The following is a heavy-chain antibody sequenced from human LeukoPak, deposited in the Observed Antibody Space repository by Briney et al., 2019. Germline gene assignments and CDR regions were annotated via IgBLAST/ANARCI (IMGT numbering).Heavy chain of an antibody. Sequence: GGSLRLSCAGSGFTVGNNWMTWVRQALGKGLEWVSVIYAGGNTNYADSVKGRFTISRDNSINTLYLQMNGLRAEDTAVYYCAKDSRGSYGNGYFDYWGQGTLVTVSS. J-gene: IGHJ4*02. V-gene: IGHV3-53*01. D-gene: IGHD1-26*01. CDR1: GFTVGNNW. CDR3: AKDSRGSYGNGYFDY. CDR2: IYAGGNT.